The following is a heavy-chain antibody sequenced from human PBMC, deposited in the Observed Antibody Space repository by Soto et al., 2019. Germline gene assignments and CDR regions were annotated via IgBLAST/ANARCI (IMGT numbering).Heavy chain of an antibody. D-gene: IGHD3-3*01. CDR2: ILPVFGTT. CDR1: GGLFSSYA. J-gene: IGHJ4*02. CDR3: ARDGSAYVWFNEF. Sequence: GASVKVSCKDSGGLFSSYAISWVRQAPGQGLEWMGGILPVFGTTNYAQKFQGRVTITADESTNTAYMELSSLRSDDTAMYYCARDGSAYVWFNEFWGQGTQVTVSS. V-gene: IGHV1-69*13.